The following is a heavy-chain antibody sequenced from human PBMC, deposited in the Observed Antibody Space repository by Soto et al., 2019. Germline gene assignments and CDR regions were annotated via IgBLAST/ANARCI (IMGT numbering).Heavy chain of an antibody. CDR3: LLQSPVSSLVYSGV. J-gene: IGHJ3*01. Sequence: PGESRKISCEASGYSFSTYWIGWVRQMPGKGLEWMGIIYPDDSDTTYSPSFQGQVTISADKSISTAYLQWSSLKASDTAMYYFLLQSPVSSLVYSGVW. V-gene: IGHV5-51*01. D-gene: IGHD2-8*01. CDR1: GYSFSTYW. CDR2: IYPDDSDT.